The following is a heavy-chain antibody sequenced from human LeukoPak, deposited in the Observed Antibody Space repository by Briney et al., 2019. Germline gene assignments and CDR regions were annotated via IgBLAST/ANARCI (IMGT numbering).Heavy chain of an antibody. Sequence: PGGSLRLSCAASGFTFNSYAMNWVRQAPGKGLEWVSGISGSGGRTDYADSVKGRFTISRDNSKNTVYMQMNSLRAEDTAVYYCAKRSGSSGYYTLFDYWGQGTLVTVSS. CDR1: GFTFNSYA. D-gene: IGHD3-22*01. CDR2: ISGSGGRT. V-gene: IGHV3-23*01. J-gene: IGHJ4*02. CDR3: AKRSGSSGYYTLFDY.